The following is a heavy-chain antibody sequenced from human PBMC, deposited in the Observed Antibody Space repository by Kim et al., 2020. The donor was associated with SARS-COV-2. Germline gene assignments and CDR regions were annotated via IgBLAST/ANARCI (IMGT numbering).Heavy chain of an antibody. J-gene: IGHJ4*02. CDR3: VRGYIGGPFDL. V-gene: IGHV3-20*03. Sequence: RTAYADSGKGRFTISRDNAKKSRDLQMNSLRAEDTAFYYCVRGYIGGPFDLWGQGTRVTVSS. CDR2: RT. D-gene: IGHD3-10*01.